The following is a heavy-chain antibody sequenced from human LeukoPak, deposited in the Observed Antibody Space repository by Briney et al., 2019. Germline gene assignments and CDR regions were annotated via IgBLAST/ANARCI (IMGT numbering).Heavy chain of an antibody. V-gene: IGHV4-4*07. CDR1: VGFTTYGY. Sequence: SETLSLTCSVSVGFTTYGYWNWIRQPAGKAPEWIGRIHTTGSTNYNPSLKSRVTMSVDTSKNQFSLKLSSVTAADTAVYYCARDTAMAFDYWGQGTLVTVSS. CDR2: IHTTGST. CDR3: ARDTAMAFDY. J-gene: IGHJ4*02. D-gene: IGHD5-18*01.